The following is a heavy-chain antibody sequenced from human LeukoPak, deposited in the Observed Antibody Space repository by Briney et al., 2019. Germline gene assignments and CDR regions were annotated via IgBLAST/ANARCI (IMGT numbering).Heavy chain of an antibody. Sequence: SETLSLTCTVSGGSISSGDYYWSWIRQPPGKGLEWIGYIYYSGSTYYNPSLKSRVTISVDTSKNQFSLKLSSVTAADTAVYYCVRSLMVRGVMMIDYWGQGTLVTVSS. J-gene: IGHJ4*02. V-gene: IGHV4-30-4*01. CDR3: VRSLMVRGVMMIDY. CDR2: IYYSGST. D-gene: IGHD3-10*01. CDR1: GGSISSGDYY.